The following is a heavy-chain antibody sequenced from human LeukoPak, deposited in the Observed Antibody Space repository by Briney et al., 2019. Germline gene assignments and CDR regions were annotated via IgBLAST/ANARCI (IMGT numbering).Heavy chain of an antibody. CDR2: MNPNSGNT. V-gene: IGHV1-8*01. J-gene: IGHJ3*02. D-gene: IGHD6-19*01. Sequence: ASVKVSCKASGYTFTSYDINWVRQATGQGLEWMGWMNPNSGNTGYAQKFQGRVTMTRNTSISTAYMELSSLRSEDTAVYYCASTYSSGWYEDGDAFDIWGQGTMVTVSS. CDR1: GYTFTSYD. CDR3: ASTYSSGWYEDGDAFDI.